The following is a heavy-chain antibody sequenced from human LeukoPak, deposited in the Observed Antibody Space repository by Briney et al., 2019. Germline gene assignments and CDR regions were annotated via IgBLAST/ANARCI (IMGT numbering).Heavy chain of an antibody. CDR3: AKDRGYCSSTSCYAPGLDY. V-gene: IGHV3-30*02. CDR1: GFTFSSYS. CDR2: IRYDGSNK. Sequence: GGSLRLSCAASGFTFSSYSMNWVRQAPGKGLEWVAFIRYDGSNKYYADSVKGRFTISRDNSKNTLYLQMNSLRAEDTAVYYCAKDRGYCSSTSCYAPGLDYWGQGTLVTVSS. J-gene: IGHJ4*02. D-gene: IGHD2-2*01.